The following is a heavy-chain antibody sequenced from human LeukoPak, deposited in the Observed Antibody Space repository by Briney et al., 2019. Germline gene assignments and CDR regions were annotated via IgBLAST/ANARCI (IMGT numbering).Heavy chain of an antibody. CDR3: ARDRNYYDSSGYSLDY. CDR2: IYYSGST. V-gene: IGHV4-59*01. Sequence: SETLSLTCAVYGGSFSGYYWSWIRQPPGKGLEWIGYIYYSGSTNYNPSLKSRVTISVDTSKNQFSLKLSSVTAADTAVYYCARDRNYYDSSGYSLDYWGQGTLVTVSS. CDR1: GGSFSGYY. J-gene: IGHJ4*02. D-gene: IGHD3-22*01.